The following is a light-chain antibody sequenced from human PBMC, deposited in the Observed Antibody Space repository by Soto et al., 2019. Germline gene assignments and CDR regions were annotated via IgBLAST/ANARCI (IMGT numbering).Light chain of an antibody. J-gene: IGLJ1*01. CDR3: SSYAGSSNV. CDR2: EVN. Sequence: QSALTQPPAASGSPGQSVAISCTGTSSDVGGYNYVSWYKQNPGKAPKLMIYEVNKRPSGVPDRFSGSKSGDTASLTVSGLQAEDEADYYCSSYAGSSNVFGTGTKVTVL. CDR1: SSDVGGYNY. V-gene: IGLV2-8*01.